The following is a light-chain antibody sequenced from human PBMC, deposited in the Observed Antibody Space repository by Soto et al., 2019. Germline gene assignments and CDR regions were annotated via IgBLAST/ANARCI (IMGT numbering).Light chain of an antibody. CDR1: QSVSSD. CDR3: QQYNICPLT. J-gene: IGKJ4*01. Sequence: ETQMTQSPVTLSVSPGERVTLSCSASQSVSSDLAWYQKTPGQPPRLLIYGAATRATGLPARFSGSGSGTEFTLTIHSLPSEDVALYDCQQYNICPLTFGGGTRVQIK. CDR2: GAA. V-gene: IGKV3-15*01.